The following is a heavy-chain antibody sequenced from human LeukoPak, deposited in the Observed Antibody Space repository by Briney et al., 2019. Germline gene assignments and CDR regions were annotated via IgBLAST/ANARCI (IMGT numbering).Heavy chain of an antibody. J-gene: IGHJ4*02. Sequence: PRGSLRLSCAASGFTFSTYSMNWVRQAPGKGLDWVSYISSSSTTINYADSVKGRFTISRDNAKNSLYLQMNSLRDEDTAVYYCVRDRGGYSEFDYWGQGTLVTVSS. CDR2: ISSSSTTI. V-gene: IGHV3-48*02. CDR1: GFTFSTYS. D-gene: IGHD5-18*01. CDR3: VRDRGGYSEFDY.